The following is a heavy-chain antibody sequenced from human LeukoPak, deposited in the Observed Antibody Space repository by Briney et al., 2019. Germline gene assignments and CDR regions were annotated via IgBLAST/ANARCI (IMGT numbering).Heavy chain of an antibody. D-gene: IGHD3-9*01. CDR2: IIPIFGTA. Sequence: GASVKVSCKASGGTFSSYAISWVRQAPGQGLEWMGGIIPIFGTANYAQKFQGRVTITADKSTSTAYMELSSLRSEDTAVYYCARGKVRYFDWPNFMDWDYFDYWGQGTLVTVSS. V-gene: IGHV1-69*06. CDR3: ARGKVRYFDWPNFMDWDYFDY. J-gene: IGHJ4*02. CDR1: GGTFSSYA.